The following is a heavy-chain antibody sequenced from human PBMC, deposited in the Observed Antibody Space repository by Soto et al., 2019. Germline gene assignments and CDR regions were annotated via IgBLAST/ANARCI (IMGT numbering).Heavy chain of an antibody. CDR2: ISYSGST. V-gene: IGHV4-31*03. CDR1: GGSISSGGYY. J-gene: IGHJ4*02. Sequence: SETLSLTCTVSGGSISSGGYYWSWIRQHPGKSLEWIGYISYSGSTYYNPSLESRVTISVDTSKNQFSLKLSSVTAADTAVYYCARDALSRDSIWGQGTLVTVSS. D-gene: IGHD3-22*01. CDR3: ARDALSRDSI.